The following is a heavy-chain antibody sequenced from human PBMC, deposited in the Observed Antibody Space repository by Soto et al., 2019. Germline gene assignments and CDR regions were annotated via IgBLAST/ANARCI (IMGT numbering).Heavy chain of an antibody. CDR3: AHVFFFDDAAPTEFYY. V-gene: IGHV2-5*02. CDR1: GFSFSTSAVG. D-gene: IGHD3-9*01. J-gene: IGHJ4*02. Sequence: SGPTLVNPTQTLTLTCTFSGFSFSTSAVGVGWIRQPPGKALEWLALIYWDDDKRYSPSLKSRLTITKDTSRNQVVVTMTNMDPVDTATYYCAHVFFFDDAAPTEFYYWAQDNVLTVSS. CDR2: IYWDDDK.